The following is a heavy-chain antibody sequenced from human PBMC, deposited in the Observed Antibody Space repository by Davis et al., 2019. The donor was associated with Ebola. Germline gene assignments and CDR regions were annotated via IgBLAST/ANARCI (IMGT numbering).Heavy chain of an antibody. CDR1: GYTFTSYA. CDR3: ARAGIVVVPAAYYYYGMDV. CDR2: INTNTGNP. D-gene: IGHD2-2*01. J-gene: IGHJ6*04. Sequence: ASVKVSCKASGYTFTSYAMNWVRQAPGQGLEWMGWINTNTGNPTYAQGFTGRFVFSLDTSVSTAYLQISSLKAEDTAVYYCARAGIVVVPAAYYYYGMDVWGKGTTVTVSS. V-gene: IGHV7-4-1*02.